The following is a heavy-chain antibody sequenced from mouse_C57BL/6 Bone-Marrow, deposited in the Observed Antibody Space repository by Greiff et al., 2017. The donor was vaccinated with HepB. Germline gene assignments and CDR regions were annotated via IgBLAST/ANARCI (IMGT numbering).Heavy chain of an antibody. CDR2: IYPGNSDT. V-gene: IGHV1-5*01. J-gene: IGHJ1*03. D-gene: IGHD1-3*01. CDR1: GYTFTSYW. CDR3: INNDPDWYFDV. Sequence: VQLQQSGTVLARPWASVKMSCKTSGYTFTSYWMHWVKQRPGQGLEWIGAIYPGNSDTSYNQKFQGKAKLTAVTSASTAYMELSSLTTEDSAVYYCINNDPDWYFDVWGTGTTVTVSS.